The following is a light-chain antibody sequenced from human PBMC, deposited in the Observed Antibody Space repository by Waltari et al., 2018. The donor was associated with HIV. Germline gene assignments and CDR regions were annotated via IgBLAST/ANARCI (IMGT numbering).Light chain of an antibody. CDR3: GTWDSGLNAYV. V-gene: IGLV1-51*01. J-gene: IGLJ1*01. CDR1: NSNIGSNS. Sequence: QSVLTQPPSVSAAPGQKIGISCSGANSNIGSNSVSWYQQSPGRAPHPLIDDNQRRPSETPARCSGSKSGTSGTLDITGLQTGDEADYYCGTWDSGLNAYVFGSGTKVTVL. CDR2: DNQ.